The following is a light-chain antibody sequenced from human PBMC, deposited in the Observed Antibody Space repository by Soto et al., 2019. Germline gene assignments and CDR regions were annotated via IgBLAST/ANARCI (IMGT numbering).Light chain of an antibody. Sequence: DIQMTQSPSTLSASVGDRVTITCRASQSISSWLAWYQQKPGKAPKLLIYKASSLESGVPSRFSGSGSGTEFTLTISSLQPDDVATYYCQQYNTAWTFGHGTKVEI. CDR3: QQYNTAWT. CDR2: KAS. CDR1: QSISSW. V-gene: IGKV1-5*03. J-gene: IGKJ1*01.